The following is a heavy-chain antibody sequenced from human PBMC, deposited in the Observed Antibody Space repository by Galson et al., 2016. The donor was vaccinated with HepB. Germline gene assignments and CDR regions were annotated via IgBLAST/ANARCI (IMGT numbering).Heavy chain of an antibody. CDR3: VQGSTAPAV. J-gene: IGHJ6*04. Sequence: SLRLSCAASGFTFSNYGMTWVRQAPGKGLGVVSSISRSGDSTDYADSVKGRFTISRDNSKNTLSLQMNSLTADDTATYYCVQGSTAPAVWGKGTTVTVSS. D-gene: IGHD1-26*01. CDR1: GFTFSNYG. CDR2: ISRSGDST. V-gene: IGHV3-23*01.